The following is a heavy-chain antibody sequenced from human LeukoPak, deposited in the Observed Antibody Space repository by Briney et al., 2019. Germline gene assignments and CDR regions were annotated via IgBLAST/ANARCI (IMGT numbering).Heavy chain of an antibody. J-gene: IGHJ5*02. CDR3: ANTMSPYFSGTDWFDP. CDR2: ISGSALST. V-gene: IGHV3-23*01. Sequence: GGSLRLSCAASGFTFRNNAMTWVRQAPGKGLEWVSAISGSALSTYYADSVKGRFTISRDNSKNMLYLQMKSLRAEDTAVYYCANTMSPYFSGTDWFDPWGQGTLVTVSS. CDR1: GFTFRNNA. D-gene: IGHD2-15*01.